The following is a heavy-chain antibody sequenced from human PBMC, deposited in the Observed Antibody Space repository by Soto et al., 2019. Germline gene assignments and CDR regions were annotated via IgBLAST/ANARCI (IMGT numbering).Heavy chain of an antibody. CDR3: ARGYYYGSGRPYFDY. CDR2: INHSGST. CDR1: GGSFSGYY. D-gene: IGHD3-10*01. V-gene: IGHV4-34*01. Sequence: QVQLQQWGAGLLKPSETLSLTCAVYGGSFSGYYWSWIRQPPGKGLGWIGEINHSGSTNYNPSLKSRVTISVDTSKNQFSLKLSSVTAADTAVYYCARGYYYGSGRPYFDYWGQGTLVTVSS. J-gene: IGHJ4*02.